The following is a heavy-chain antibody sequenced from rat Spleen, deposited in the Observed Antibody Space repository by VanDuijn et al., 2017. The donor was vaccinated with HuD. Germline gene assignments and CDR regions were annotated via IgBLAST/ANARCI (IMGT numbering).Heavy chain of an antibody. CDR2: ISYDGSSP. D-gene: IGHD1-10*01. Sequence: EVQLVESNGGLVQPGRSLKLSCAASGFTFSDYFMAWVRQAPTKGLEWVATISYDGSSPYYRDSVKGRFTISRDNTKSTLYLQINSLRSEDTATYYCARPGTTHVFDYWGQGVMVTVSS. CDR1: GFTFSDYF. CDR3: ARPGTTHVFDY. V-gene: IGHV5-29*01. J-gene: IGHJ2*01.